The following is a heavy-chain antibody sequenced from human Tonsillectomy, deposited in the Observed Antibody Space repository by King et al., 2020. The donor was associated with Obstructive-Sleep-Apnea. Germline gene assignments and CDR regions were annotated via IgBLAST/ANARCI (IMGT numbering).Heavy chain of an antibody. CDR3: AREVWVFCGGDCYSQGWYYYGMDV. CDR2: ISSSSSYI. Sequence: VQLVESGGGLVKPGGSLRLSCAASGFTFSYYGMNWVRQAPGKGLAWVSAISSSSSYIYYADSVKGRFTIARDNAKKSLYLQMNSLRAEDTAVYYCAREVWVFCGGDCYSQGWYYYGMDVWGQGTTVTVSS. D-gene: IGHD2-21*02. J-gene: IGHJ6*02. V-gene: IGHV3-21*01. CDR1: GFTFSYYG.